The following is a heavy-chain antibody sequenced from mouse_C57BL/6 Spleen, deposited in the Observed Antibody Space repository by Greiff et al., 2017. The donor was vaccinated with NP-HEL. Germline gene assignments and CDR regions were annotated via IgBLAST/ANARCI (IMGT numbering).Heavy chain of an antibody. CDR1: GYSITSDY. CDR3: ARYRRIYDGYPYFDV. V-gene: IGHV3-8*01. Sequence: EVKVVESGPGLAKPSQTLSLTCSVTGYSITSDYWNWIRKFPGNKLEYMGYISYSGSTYYNPSLKSRISITRDTSKNQYYLQLNSVTTEDTATYYCARYRRIYDGYPYFDVWGTGTTVTVSS. D-gene: IGHD2-3*01. CDR2: ISYSGST. J-gene: IGHJ1*03.